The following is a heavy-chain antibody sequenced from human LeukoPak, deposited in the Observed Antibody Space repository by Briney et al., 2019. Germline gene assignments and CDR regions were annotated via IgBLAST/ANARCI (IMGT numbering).Heavy chain of an antibody. Sequence: RPSETLSLTCTASGGSISSTSYYCAWIRQPPGKGLEWIGSIFYTGTTYYNPSLKSRVTISVDTSKTQFSLRLSSVTAADTAVYYCASRGYTFGHFDYWGPGTLVTVSS. CDR1: GGSISSTSYY. D-gene: IGHD5-18*01. V-gene: IGHV4-39*01. CDR2: IFYTGTT. J-gene: IGHJ4*02. CDR3: ASRGYTFGHFDY.